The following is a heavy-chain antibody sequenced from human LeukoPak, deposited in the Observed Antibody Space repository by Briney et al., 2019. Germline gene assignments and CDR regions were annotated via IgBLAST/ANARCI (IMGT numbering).Heavy chain of an antibody. V-gene: IGHV4-4*07. D-gene: IGHD3-22*01. Sequence: SETLSLTCTVSGGSISNYYWNWIRQPAGKGLKWIGRIYTSGTTNYNPSLKSRVSMSVDTSKNQFSLKLSSVTAADTAVYYCAREGPNHDSTGYYYPDYWGQGTLVTVSS. CDR2: IYTSGTT. CDR1: GGSISNYY. CDR3: AREGPNHDSTGYYYPDY. J-gene: IGHJ4*02.